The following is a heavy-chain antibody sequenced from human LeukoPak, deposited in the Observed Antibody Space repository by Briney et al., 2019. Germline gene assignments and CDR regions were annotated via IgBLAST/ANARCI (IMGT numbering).Heavy chain of an antibody. CDR1: GFTFSSYA. V-gene: IGHV3-21*01. CDR3: AREYYGSGEAYYYGMDV. D-gene: IGHD3-10*01. Sequence: PGGSLRLSCAASGFTFSSYARSWVRQAPGKGLEWVSSISSSSSYIYYADSVKGRFTISRDNAKNSLYLQMNSLRAEDTAVYYCAREYYGSGEAYYYGMDVWGQGTTVTVSS. CDR2: ISSSSSYI. J-gene: IGHJ6*02.